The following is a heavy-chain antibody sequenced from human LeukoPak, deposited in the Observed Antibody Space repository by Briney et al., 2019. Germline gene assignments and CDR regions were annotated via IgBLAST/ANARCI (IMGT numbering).Heavy chain of an antibody. Sequence: SETLSLTCTVSGGSISSYYWSWIRQAPGKGLEWIGNIYYSGSTNYNPSLKSRVTVSVDTSKNQFSLKLSSVTAADTAVYYCAREVRCSGGICYSGVNHFDYWGQGTLVAVSS. D-gene: IGHD2-15*01. CDR1: GGSISSYY. CDR2: IYYSGST. CDR3: AREVRCSGGICYSGVNHFDY. V-gene: IGHV4-59*12. J-gene: IGHJ4*02.